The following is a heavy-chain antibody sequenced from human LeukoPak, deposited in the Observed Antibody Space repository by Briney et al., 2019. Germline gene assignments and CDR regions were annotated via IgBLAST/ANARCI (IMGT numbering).Heavy chain of an antibody. CDR2: ISDNSRTI. CDR3: AGGSGYSGYDLAF. V-gene: IGHV3-48*03. D-gene: IGHD5-12*01. Sequence: GGSLRLSCAASGFTFSSYEMNWVRQAPGKGLEWVSYISDNSRTIYYADSVKGRFTISRDNAKNSLYLQMNSLRADDTAVYYCAGGSGYSGYDLAFWGQGTLVTVSS. J-gene: IGHJ4*02. CDR1: GFTFSSYE.